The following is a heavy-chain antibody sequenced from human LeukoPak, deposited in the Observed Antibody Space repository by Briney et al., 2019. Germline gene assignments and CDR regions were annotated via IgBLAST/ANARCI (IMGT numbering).Heavy chain of an antibody. J-gene: IGHJ4*02. CDR3: AREVSRWPYYFDY. CDR1: GGSISSGDYY. CDR2: IYYSGST. D-gene: IGHD4-23*01. V-gene: IGHV4-30-4*01. Sequence: SPSETLSLTCTVSGGSISSGDYYWSWIRQPPGKGLEWIRYIYYSGSTYYNPSLKSRVTISVDTSKNQFSLKLSSVTAADTAVYYCAREVSRWPYYFDYWGQGTLVTVSS.